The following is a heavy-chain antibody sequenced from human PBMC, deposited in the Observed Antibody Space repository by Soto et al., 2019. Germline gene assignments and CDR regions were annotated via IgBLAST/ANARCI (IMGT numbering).Heavy chain of an antibody. Sequence: GGSLRLSCAASGFSFSNYAMTWVRQAPGKGLEWVSAISGSGDATHYPDSVKGRLTISRDNSKNTLYLQMNNLRAEDTAVYYCAKDPVLGTTGNWFDPWGQGTLVTVSS. CDR3: AKDPVLGTTGNWFDP. CDR1: GFSFSNYA. V-gene: IGHV3-23*01. CDR2: ISGSGDAT. J-gene: IGHJ5*02. D-gene: IGHD6-19*01.